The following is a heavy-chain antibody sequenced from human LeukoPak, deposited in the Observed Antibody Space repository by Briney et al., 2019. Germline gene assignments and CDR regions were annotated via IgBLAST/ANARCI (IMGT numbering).Heavy chain of an antibody. Sequence: PSQTLSLTCTVSGDSISSGDYYWSWIRQPAGKGLEWIGRISSSGSTNYNPSLKSRVTISVDTSKNQFSLKLSSVTAADTAVYFCARGPYSYDSSGAFDIWGQGTMATVSS. CDR3: ARGPYSYDSSGAFDI. CDR2: ISSSGST. D-gene: IGHD3-22*01. J-gene: IGHJ3*02. CDR1: GDSISSGDYY. V-gene: IGHV4-61*02.